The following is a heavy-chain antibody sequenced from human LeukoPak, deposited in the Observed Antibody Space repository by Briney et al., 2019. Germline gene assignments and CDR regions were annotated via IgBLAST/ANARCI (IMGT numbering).Heavy chain of an antibody. CDR1: GFTFSSYG. Sequence: SLRLPCAASGFTFSSYGMHWVRQAPGKGLEWVAVISYDGSNKYYADSVKGRFTISRDNSKNTLYLQMNSLRAEDTAVYYCAKLIGGSYFDYWGQGTLVTVSS. D-gene: IGHD3-16*01. J-gene: IGHJ4*02. CDR2: ISYDGSNK. V-gene: IGHV3-30*18. CDR3: AKLIGGSYFDY.